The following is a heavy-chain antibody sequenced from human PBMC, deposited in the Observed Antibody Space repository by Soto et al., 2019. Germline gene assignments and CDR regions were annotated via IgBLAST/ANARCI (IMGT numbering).Heavy chain of an antibody. CDR1: GFIFRSYA. CDR3: TRQGGTTWYREVFDY. D-gene: IGHD3-10*01. Sequence: QEQLVESGGGVVQPGRSLRLPCEASGFIFRSYAMHWVRQAPGKGLEWVAVTSYEGGDKYYADSVKGRFTISRDNSKNTLYLQMNSLRDEDTAVYYCTRQGGTTWYREVFDYWGRGTLVTVSS. V-gene: IGHV3-30-3*01. J-gene: IGHJ4*02. CDR2: TSYEGGDK.